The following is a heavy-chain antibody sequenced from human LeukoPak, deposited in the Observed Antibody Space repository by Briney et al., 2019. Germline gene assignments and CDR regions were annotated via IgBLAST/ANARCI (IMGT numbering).Heavy chain of an antibody. J-gene: IGHJ6*03. V-gene: IGHV1-18*04. CDR3: ARDGAITIFGVVSRPPQYYYYMDV. CDR2: ISAYNGNT. CDR1: GYTFSGHY. D-gene: IGHD3-3*01. Sequence: ASVKVSCKASGYTFSGHYMHWVRQAPGQGLEWMGWISAYNGNTNYAQKLQGRVTMTTDTSTSTAYMELRSLRSDDTAVYYCARDGAITIFGVVSRPPQYYYYMDVWGKGTTVTVSS.